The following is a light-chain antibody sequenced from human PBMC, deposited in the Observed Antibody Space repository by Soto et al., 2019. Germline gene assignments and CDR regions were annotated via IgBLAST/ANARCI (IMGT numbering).Light chain of an antibody. CDR1: SSDVGGYNY. J-gene: IGLJ1*01. Sequence: QSALTQPRSVSGSPGQAVTISCTGTSSDVGGYNYVSWYQQHPGKAPKLMIYDVSKRPSGVPDRFSGSKSGNTASLTISGLQGEDEAGYYRCSYAGSYTYVFGTGTKVTVL. V-gene: IGLV2-11*01. CDR2: DVS. CDR3: CSYAGSYTYV.